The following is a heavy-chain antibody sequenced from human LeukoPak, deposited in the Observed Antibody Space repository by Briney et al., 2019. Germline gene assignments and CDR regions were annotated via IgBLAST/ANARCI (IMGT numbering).Heavy chain of an antibody. D-gene: IGHD5-18*01. Sequence: GGSLRLSCAASGFTFSSYAMSWVRQAPGKGLEWVSAISASGGSTYYADSVKGRFTISRDNSKNTLYLQMSSLRAEDTAVYYCAKDQGKDSGYSYGYFDYWGQGTLVTVSS. V-gene: IGHV3-23*01. CDR2: ISASGGST. CDR1: GFTFSSYA. CDR3: AKDQGKDSGYSYGYFDY. J-gene: IGHJ4*02.